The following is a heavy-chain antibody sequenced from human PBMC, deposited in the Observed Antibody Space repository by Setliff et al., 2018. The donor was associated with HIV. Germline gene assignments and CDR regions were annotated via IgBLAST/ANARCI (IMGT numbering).Heavy chain of an antibody. Sequence: GGSLRLSCAASGFTVSSNYMSWVRQAPGKGLEWVSVIYSGGSTYYADSVKGRFTISRDNSKNTLYLQMNSLRAEETAVYYCAKDRGGGSYFDYWGQGALVTVSS. CDR1: GFTVSSNY. D-gene: IGHD1-26*01. CDR3: AKDRGGGSYFDY. CDR2: IYSGGST. V-gene: IGHV3-66*02. J-gene: IGHJ4*02.